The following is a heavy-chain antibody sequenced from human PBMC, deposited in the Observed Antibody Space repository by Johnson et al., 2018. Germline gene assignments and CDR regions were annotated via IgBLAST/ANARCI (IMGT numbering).Heavy chain of an antibody. CDR2: IVVGRGNT. Sequence: QLVESGPEVQKXGTSVKVSCKASGFTFTSSAVQWVRQARGPRLEWIGWIVVGRGNTNYAQKFQERATITRDMSTSTAYMELSSRRSEDTAVYYCAADREEPTGTDQHWGQGTLVTVSS. CDR3: AADREEPTGTDQH. J-gene: IGHJ1*01. V-gene: IGHV1-58*01. CDR1: GFTFTSSA. D-gene: IGHD1-14*01.